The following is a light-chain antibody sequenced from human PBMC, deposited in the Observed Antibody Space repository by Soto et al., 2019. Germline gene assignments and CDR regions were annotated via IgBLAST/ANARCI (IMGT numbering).Light chain of an antibody. CDR2: AAY. V-gene: IGKV1-39*01. Sequence: QMNQSQPSLYASVGDRATITCRASQIISTFLNWYQQKPGKAPKLLIYAAYSSQSGVPSRFSGSGSGTDFTLTISSLQPEDFATYYCQQSYSTPQTFGQGTKVDI. CDR3: QQSYSTPQT. J-gene: IGKJ1*01. CDR1: QIISTF.